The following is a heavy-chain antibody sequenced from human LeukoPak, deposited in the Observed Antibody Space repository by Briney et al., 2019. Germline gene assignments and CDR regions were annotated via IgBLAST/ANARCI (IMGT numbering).Heavy chain of an antibody. J-gene: IGHJ4*02. D-gene: IGHD3-22*01. CDR2: IIGDGTST. CDR1: GFTFSSYW. CDR3: ARVLGMYYYDSSGLDY. V-gene: IGHV3-74*01. Sequence: PGGSLRLSCAASGFTFSSYWMHWARQAPGKGLVWVSRIIGDGTSTDYADSVKGRFIISRDNAENTVYLQMNSLRAEDTAVYYCARVLGMYYYDSSGLDYWGQGTLVTVSS.